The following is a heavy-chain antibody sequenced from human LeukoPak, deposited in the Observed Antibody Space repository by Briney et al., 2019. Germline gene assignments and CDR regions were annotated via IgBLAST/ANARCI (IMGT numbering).Heavy chain of an antibody. D-gene: IGHD2-2*01. Sequence: ASVKVSCKASGYTFTGYYMHWVPQAPRQGLEWMGRINPNSGGTNYAQKFQGRVTMTRDTSISTAYMELSRLRSDDTAVYYCAMPLVPAAPDAFDIWGQGTMVTVSS. CDR2: INPNSGGT. J-gene: IGHJ3*02. V-gene: IGHV1-2*06. CDR3: AMPLVPAAPDAFDI. CDR1: GYTFTGYY.